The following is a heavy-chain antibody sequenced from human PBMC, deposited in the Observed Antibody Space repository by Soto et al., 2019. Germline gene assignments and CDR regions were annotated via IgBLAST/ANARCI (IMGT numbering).Heavy chain of an antibody. V-gene: IGHV4-31*11. CDR2: IYFDGTT. J-gene: IGHJ4*02. D-gene: IGHD4-17*01. CDR3: ATRTTVTTFDY. CDR1: GASVTRAGSY. Sequence: PSETLSLTCDVSGASVTRAGSYWGWIRQRPGQGLEWIGYIYFDGTTYYNPSLKSRVIISADTSRNQFSLSLSFLTAADTAVYYCATRTTVTTFDYWGQGTLVTVSS.